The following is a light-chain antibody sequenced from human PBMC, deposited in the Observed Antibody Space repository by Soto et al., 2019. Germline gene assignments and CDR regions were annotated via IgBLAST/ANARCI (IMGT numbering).Light chain of an antibody. J-gene: IGKJ1*01. CDR2: GAS. CDR1: QSVSSSF. V-gene: IGKV3-20*01. CDR3: QHFGT. Sequence: IVLTYASGTLSLSPGERATLSCRASQSVSSSFFAWYQQKPGQAPRLVIYGASSRPTGIPDRFSGSGSETDFTLTISRLEPEDFAVYYCQHFGTFGQGTKVDIK.